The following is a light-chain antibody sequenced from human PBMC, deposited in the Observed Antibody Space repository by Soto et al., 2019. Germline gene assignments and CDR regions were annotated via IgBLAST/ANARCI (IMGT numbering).Light chain of an antibody. Sequence: SALTQPASVSGSPGNSITISCTGTSSDVGGYNYVSWYQQHPGKAPKLMIYEVSNRPSGVSIRFSGSKSGNTASLTISGLQAEDEADYYCSSYTSSTSLDVFGTGTKVTVL. J-gene: IGLJ1*01. CDR2: EVS. CDR3: SSYTSSTSLDV. CDR1: SSDVGGYNY. V-gene: IGLV2-14*01.